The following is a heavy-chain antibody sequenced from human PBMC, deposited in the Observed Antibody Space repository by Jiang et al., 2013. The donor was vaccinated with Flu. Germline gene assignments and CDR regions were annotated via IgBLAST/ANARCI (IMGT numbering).Heavy chain of an antibody. CDR2: INPNSGGT. CDR1: GYTFTGYY. J-gene: IGHJ6*02. CDR3: ARGLRFLEWGHGMDV. Sequence: GAEVKKPGASVKVSCKASGYTFTGYYMHWVRQAPGQGLEWMGWINPNSGGTNYAQKFQGWVTMTRDTSISTAYMELSSLRSEDTAVYYCARGLRFLEWGHGMDVWGQGTTVTVSS. D-gene: IGHD3-3*01. V-gene: IGHV1-2*04.